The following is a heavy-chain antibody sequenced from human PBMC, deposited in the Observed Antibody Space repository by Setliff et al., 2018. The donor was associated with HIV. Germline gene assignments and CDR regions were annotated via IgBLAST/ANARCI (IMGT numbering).Heavy chain of an antibody. Sequence: GGSLRLSCAASGFTFSSYSMNWVRQAPGKGLEWVSFISGNSGAVTYADSVKGRFTISRDNARNSLYLQMHSLRAEDTAVYYCARDWPGYGFDIWGQGTMVTVSS. V-gene: IGHV3-48*01. CDR3: ARDWPGYGFDI. CDR2: ISGNSGAV. D-gene: IGHD7-27*01. J-gene: IGHJ3*02. CDR1: GFTFSSYS.